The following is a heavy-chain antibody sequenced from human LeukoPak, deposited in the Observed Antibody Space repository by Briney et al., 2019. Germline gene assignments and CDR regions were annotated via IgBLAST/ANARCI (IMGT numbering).Heavy chain of an antibody. Sequence: SVKVSCKASGGTFSSYAISWVRQAPGQGLEWMGRIIPILGIANYAQKFRGRVTITADKSTSTAYMELSSLRSEDTAVYYCASPLYCSSTSCYPEGLDYWGQGTLVTVSS. CDR3: ASPLYCSSTSCYPEGLDY. CDR1: GGTFSSYA. D-gene: IGHD2-2*01. CDR2: IIPILGIA. J-gene: IGHJ4*02. V-gene: IGHV1-69*04.